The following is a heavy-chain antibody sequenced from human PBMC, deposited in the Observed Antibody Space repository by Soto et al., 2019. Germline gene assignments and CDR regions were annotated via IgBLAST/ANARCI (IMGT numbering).Heavy chain of an antibody. D-gene: IGHD4-17*01. Sequence: PGGSLRLCCAACGFTFSSYGMHWVRQAPGKGLEWVAVISYDGSNKYYADSVKGRFTISRDNSKNTLYLQMNSLRAEDTAVYYCAKDPPTTVTPGGGYFDYWGQGTLVTVSS. J-gene: IGHJ4*02. CDR3: AKDPPTTVTPGGGYFDY. CDR1: GFTFSSYG. V-gene: IGHV3-30*18. CDR2: ISYDGSNK.